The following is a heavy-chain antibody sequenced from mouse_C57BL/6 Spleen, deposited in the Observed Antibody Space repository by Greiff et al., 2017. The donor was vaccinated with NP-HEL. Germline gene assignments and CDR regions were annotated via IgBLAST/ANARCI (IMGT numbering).Heavy chain of an antibody. CDR1: GYTFTSYW. V-gene: IGHV1-69*02. Sequence: QVQLQQPGAELVKPGASVKLSCKASGYTFTSYWMHWVKQRPGRGLEWIGRIDPSDSDTNYNQKFKGKATLTVDKSSSTAYMQLSSLTSEDSAVFYCAMEGSSYWCAYRGQETLVTVSA. CDR2: IDPSDSDT. J-gene: IGHJ3*01. D-gene: IGHD1-1*01. CDR3: AMEGSSYWCAY.